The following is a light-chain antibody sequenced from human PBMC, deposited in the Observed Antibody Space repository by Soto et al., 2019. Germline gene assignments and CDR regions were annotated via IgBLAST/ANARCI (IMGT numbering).Light chain of an antibody. J-gene: IGKJ2*01. Sequence: AIQMTQSPSSQSASVGDRVTITCRASQDIKNDLGWYQQKPGKAPKLLIYAASSLQSGVPSRFSGSGSGSDFTLTITSLQPEDFATYYCLQDYNYPYTFGQGTKLEIK. V-gene: IGKV1-6*01. CDR2: AAS. CDR1: QDIKND. CDR3: LQDYNYPYT.